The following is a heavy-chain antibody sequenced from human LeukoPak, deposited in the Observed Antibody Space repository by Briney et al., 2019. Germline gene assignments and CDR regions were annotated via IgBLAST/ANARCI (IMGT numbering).Heavy chain of an antibody. V-gene: IGHV3-48*01. J-gene: IGHJ6*03. CDR1: GFTFSSYA. CDR2: ISSTSTI. CDR3: ALVGSYYYYMDV. Sequence: PGGSLRLSCAASGFTFSSYAMSWVRQAPGKGLEWVSYISSTSTIYYADSVKGRFTISRDNAKNSLYLQMNSLRAEDTAVYYCALVGSYYYYMDVWGKGTTVTVSS. D-gene: IGHD1-14*01.